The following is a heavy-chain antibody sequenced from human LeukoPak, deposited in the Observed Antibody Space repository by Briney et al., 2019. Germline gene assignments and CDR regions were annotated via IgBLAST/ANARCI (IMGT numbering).Heavy chain of an antibody. CDR2: ISGSGGST. V-gene: IGHV3-23*01. D-gene: IGHD6-6*01. J-gene: IGHJ4*02. CDR1: GFTFSSYA. CDR3: ARVRSSSSDGDY. Sequence: GGSLRLSCAASGFTFSSYAMSWVRQASGKGLEWVSAISGSGGSTYYADSVKGRFTISRDNSKNTLYLQMNSLRAEDTAVYYCARVRSSSSDGDYWGQGTLVTVSS.